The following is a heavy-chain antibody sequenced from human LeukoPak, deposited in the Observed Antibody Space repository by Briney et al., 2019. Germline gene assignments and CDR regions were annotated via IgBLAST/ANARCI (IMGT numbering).Heavy chain of an antibody. J-gene: IGHJ5*02. D-gene: IGHD4-17*01. CDR2: ISAYNGNT. Sequence: APVKVSCKASGYTFTSYGISWVRQDPGQGLEWMGWISAYNGNTNYAQKLQGRVTMTTDTSTSTAYMELRSLRSDDTAVYYCAQTTVTTNNWFDPWGQGTLVTVSS. CDR3: AQTTVTTNNWFDP. V-gene: IGHV1-18*01. CDR1: GYTFTSYG.